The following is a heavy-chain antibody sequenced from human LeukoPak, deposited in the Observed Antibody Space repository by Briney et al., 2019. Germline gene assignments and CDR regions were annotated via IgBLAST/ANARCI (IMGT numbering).Heavy chain of an antibody. CDR1: GFTFSDYY. J-gene: IGHJ4*02. CDR3: AKGLSTSCHSDFDS. V-gene: IGHV3-23*01. CDR2: ISGSGDST. D-gene: IGHD2-2*01. Sequence: PGGSLRLSCAASGFTFSDYYMSWIRQAPGKGLEWVSAISGSGDSTFYADSVKGRFTISRDNSKKTLYLQMDSLRAEDTAVYYCAKGLSTSCHSDFDSWGQGTLVTVSS.